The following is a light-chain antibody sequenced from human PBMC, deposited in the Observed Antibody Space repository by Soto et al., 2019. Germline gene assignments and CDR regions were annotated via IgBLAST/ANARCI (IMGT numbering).Light chain of an antibody. CDR2: DVS. V-gene: IGLV2-14*03. CDR3: SSYTTSSHVV. CDR1: SSDVGAYNS. Sequence: QSALTQPASVSGSPGQSITISCTGTSSDVGAYNSVSWYQQHTGKAPKLMIYDVSNRPSRVSNRFSGSKSGNTMSLTISGLQAEDEADYYCSSYTTSSHVVFGGVTKLTVL. J-gene: IGLJ2*01.